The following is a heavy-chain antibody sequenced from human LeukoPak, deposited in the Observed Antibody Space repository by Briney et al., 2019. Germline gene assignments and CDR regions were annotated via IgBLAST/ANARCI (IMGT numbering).Heavy chain of an antibody. Sequence: GESLKISCKGSGYSFTNYWIGWVRQMPGKGLEWMGIIFPGDSDTRYSPSFQGQVTISADKSVSTAYLQWSILKASDTAMYYCARAGPAVIERYFDYWGQGTLVTVSS. J-gene: IGHJ4*02. CDR1: GYSFTNYW. D-gene: IGHD2-21*01. V-gene: IGHV5-51*01. CDR3: ARAGPAVIERYFDY. CDR2: IFPGDSDT.